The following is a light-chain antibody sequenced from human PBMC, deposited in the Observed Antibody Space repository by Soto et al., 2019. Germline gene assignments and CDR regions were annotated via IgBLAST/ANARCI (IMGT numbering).Light chain of an antibody. CDR2: TIS. CDR1: QSISNS. V-gene: IGKV1-39*01. CDR3: HQTHSTPLS. J-gene: IGKJ4*01. Sequence: DIQMTQSPSSLSAFVGDRVTITCRASQSISNSLNLYQQKPGKAPRLMISTISSLQSGVPSRFTVSGSGTDFTLTISSLQSEDFATYYCHQTHSTPLSFGGGTKVEV.